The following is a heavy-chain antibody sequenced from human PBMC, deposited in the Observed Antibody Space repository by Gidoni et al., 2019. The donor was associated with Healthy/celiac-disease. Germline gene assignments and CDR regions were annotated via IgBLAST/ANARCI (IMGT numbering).Heavy chain of an antibody. D-gene: IGHD6-13*01. V-gene: IGHV3-21*01. Sequence: EVQLVESGGGLVKPGGSLRLSCAASGFTFSSYSMNWVRQAPGKGLEWFSSISSSTSYIYYADSVKGRFTISRDNAKNSLYLQMNSLRAEDTAVYYCARGSGSSFPTWGQGTLVTVSS. J-gene: IGHJ5*02. CDR2: ISSSTSYI. CDR1: GFTFSSYS. CDR3: ARGSGSSFPT.